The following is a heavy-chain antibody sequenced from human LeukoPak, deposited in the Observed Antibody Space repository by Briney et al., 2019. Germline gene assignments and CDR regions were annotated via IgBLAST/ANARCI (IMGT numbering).Heavy chain of an antibody. CDR1: GGSISSYY. V-gene: IGHV4-59*01. D-gene: IGHD5-12*01. CDR2: IYYSGST. J-gene: IGHJ4*02. Sequence: SETLSLTCTVSGGSISSYYWSWIRQPPGKGLEWIGYIYYSGSTNYNPSLKSRVTISVDTSKNQFSLKLSSVTAADTAMYYCARGGYXXAIDYWGQGTLVTVSS. CDR3: ARGGYXXAIDY.